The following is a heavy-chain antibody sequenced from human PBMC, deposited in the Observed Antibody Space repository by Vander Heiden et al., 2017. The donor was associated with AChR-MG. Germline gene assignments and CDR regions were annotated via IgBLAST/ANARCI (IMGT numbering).Heavy chain of an antibody. D-gene: IGHD6-19*01. CDR2: ISSGSSTI. CDR3: ARSYSSGWFDAFDI. V-gene: IGHV3-48*01. CDR1: GFTLTNYN. Sequence: EVQLVESGGGLVQPGGSLRLSCAASGFTLTNYNMNWVRQAPGKGLEWVSYISSGSSTIYYADSVKGRFTISRDNAKSSLYLQMNSMRAEDTAVYYCARSYSSGWFDAFDIWVHGTLVTVSS. J-gene: IGHJ3*02.